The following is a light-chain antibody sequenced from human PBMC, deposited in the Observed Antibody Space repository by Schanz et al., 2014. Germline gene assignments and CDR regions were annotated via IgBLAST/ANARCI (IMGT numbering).Light chain of an antibody. CDR2: DAS. CDR3: QQVNSFPYT. Sequence: EIVMTQSPGTLSVSPGERATLSCRASQSVSSNLAWYQHKPGQAPRLLIYDASTRATGIPARFSGSGSGIEFTLTISSLQPEDFATYYCQQVNSFPYTFGRGTKLEIK. J-gene: IGKJ2*01. CDR1: QSVSSN. V-gene: IGKV3-15*01.